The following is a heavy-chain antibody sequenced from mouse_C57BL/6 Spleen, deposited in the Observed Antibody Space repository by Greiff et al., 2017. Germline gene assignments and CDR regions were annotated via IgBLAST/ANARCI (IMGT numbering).Heavy chain of an antibody. CDR2: IQPNSGST. CDR3: ARGLTGFYAMDY. CDR1: GYTFPSSW. J-gene: IGHJ4*01. D-gene: IGHD4-1*01. V-gene: IGHV1-64*01. Sequence: VQLQQPGAELVKPGASVMLFCKASGYTFPSSWMHWVKQWPGQGLEWIGMIQPNSGSTNYNGKFKGKATLTVDKSSSTAYMQLSSLTSEDSAVYYCARGLTGFYAMDYWGQGTAVTVTS.